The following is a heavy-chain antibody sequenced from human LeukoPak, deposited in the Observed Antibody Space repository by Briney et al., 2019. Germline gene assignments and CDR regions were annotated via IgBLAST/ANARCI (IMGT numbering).Heavy chain of an antibody. J-gene: IGHJ4*02. CDR1: GYTFTGYY. Sequence: VSVKVSCKASGYTFTGYYMHWVRQAPGQGLEWMGWINPNSGGTNYAQKFQGRVTMTRDTSISTAYMELSRLRSDDTAVCYCARGITMIVVVPPVGYFDYWGQGTLVTVSS. CDR2: INPNSGGT. V-gene: IGHV1-2*02. CDR3: ARGITMIVVVPPVGYFDY. D-gene: IGHD3-22*01.